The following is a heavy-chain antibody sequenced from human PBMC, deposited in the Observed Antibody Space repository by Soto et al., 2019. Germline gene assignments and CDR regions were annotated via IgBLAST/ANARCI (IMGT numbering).Heavy chain of an antibody. CDR3: PRGSTCAH. D-gene: IGHD1-1*01. J-gene: IGHJ4*02. V-gene: IGHV3-30*03. CDR1: GFTFSSYG. CDR2: ISYDGSNK. Sequence: PGGSLRLSCAASGFTFSSYGMHWVRQAPGKGLEWVAVISYDGSNKYYADSVKGRFPISRDNSKNTLYLQMNSLRAEDTAVYYCPRGSTCAHWAQGTLVTVSS.